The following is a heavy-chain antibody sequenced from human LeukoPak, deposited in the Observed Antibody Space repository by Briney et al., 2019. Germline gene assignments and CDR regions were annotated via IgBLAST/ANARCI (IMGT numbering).Heavy chain of an antibody. V-gene: IGHV3-23*01. CDR1: GFTFSSYA. D-gene: IGHD1-26*01. CDR2: ISGSGGST. Sequence: GGSLRLSCAASGFTFSSYAMSWVRQAPGRGLEWVSAISGSGGSTYYADSVKGRFTISRDNSKNTLYLQMNSLRAEDTAVYYCARAKTYSGSYYDAFDIWGQGTMVTVSS. CDR3: ARAKTYSGSYYDAFDI. J-gene: IGHJ3*02.